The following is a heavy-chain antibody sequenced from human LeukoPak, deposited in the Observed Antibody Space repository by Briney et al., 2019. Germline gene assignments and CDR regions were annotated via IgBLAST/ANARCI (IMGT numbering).Heavy chain of an antibody. Sequence: KPSETLSLTCTVSGGSISSYYWSWIRQPPGKGLEWIGYINYSGSTNYNPSLKSRVTISVDTSKNQFSLKLSSVTAADTAVYYCAREGPGYDAFDIWGQGTMVTVSS. D-gene: IGHD3-10*01. CDR3: AREGPGYDAFDI. J-gene: IGHJ3*02. CDR1: GGSISSYY. V-gene: IGHV4-59*01. CDR2: INYSGST.